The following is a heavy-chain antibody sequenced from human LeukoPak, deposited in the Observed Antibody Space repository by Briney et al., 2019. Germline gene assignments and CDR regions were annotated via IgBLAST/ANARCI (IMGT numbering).Heavy chain of an antibody. V-gene: IGHV1-2*02. Sequence: ASVKVSCKASGYTFTGYYMHWVRQAPRQGLEWMGWINPNSGGTNYAQKFQGRVTMTRDTSISTAYMELSRLRSDDTAVYYCARDRDGDYANDAFDIWGRGTMVTVSS. CDR1: GYTFTGYY. J-gene: IGHJ3*02. CDR2: INPNSGGT. D-gene: IGHD4-17*01. CDR3: ARDRDGDYANDAFDI.